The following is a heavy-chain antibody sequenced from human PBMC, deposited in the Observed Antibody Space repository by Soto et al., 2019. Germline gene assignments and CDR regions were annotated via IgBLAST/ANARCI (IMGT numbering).Heavy chain of an antibody. V-gene: IGHV2-70*01. Sequence: SGHTLANPTQTLTLTGTFSGFSLSTSGMFVSWIRQPPGKALEWLALIDWDDDKYYSTSLNTRLTISKDTSKNQVVLTMTNMDPLDTAPYYCERIQVNRASTEYYIDYWGQVNLVPV. CDR1: GFSLSTSGMF. CDR2: IDWDDDK. J-gene: IGHJ4*02. CDR3: ERIQVNRASTEYYIDY. D-gene: IGHD1-1*01.